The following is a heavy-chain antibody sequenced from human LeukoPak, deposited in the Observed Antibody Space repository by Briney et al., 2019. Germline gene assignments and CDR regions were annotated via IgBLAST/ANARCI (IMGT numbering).Heavy chain of an antibody. CDR1: GFTVSSNY. CDR3: ASFGYYYGSGRYSPVDY. Sequence: PGGSLRLSCAASGFTVSSNYMSWVRQAPGKGLEWVSVIYSGGSTYYADSVKGRFTISRDNSKNTLYLQMNSLRAEDTAVYYCASFGYYYGSGRYSPVDYWGQGTLVTVSS. CDR2: IYSGGST. J-gene: IGHJ4*02. D-gene: IGHD3-10*01. V-gene: IGHV3-53*01.